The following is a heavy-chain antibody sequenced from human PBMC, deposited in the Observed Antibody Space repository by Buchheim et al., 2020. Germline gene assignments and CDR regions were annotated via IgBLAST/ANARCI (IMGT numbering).Heavy chain of an antibody. CDR1: GFTFKTYV. Sequence: EVQLLESGGDLVQPGGSLRLSCVASGFTFKTYVMSWVRQAPGKGLEWVSAISGSGGSTYYADSVKGRFTISRDNSKNTLYFQMNSLRAEDTAVYYCAKNVVVTAIPGSPYFDYWGQGTL. J-gene: IGHJ4*02. CDR3: AKNVVVTAIPGSPYFDY. D-gene: IGHD2-21*02. V-gene: IGHV3-23*01. CDR2: ISGSGGST.